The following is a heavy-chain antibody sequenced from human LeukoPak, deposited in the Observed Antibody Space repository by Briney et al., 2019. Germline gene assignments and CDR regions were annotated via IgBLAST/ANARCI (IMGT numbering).Heavy chain of an antibody. CDR2: ISSSSSYI. CDR3: AKGIQAVAGGGYDY. Sequence: GGSLRLSCAASGFTFSSYSMNWVRQAPGKGLEWVSSISSSSSYIYYADSVKGRFTISRDNAKNSLYLQMNSLRAEDTALYYCAKGIQAVAGGGYDYWGQGTLVTVSS. CDR1: GFTFSSYS. V-gene: IGHV3-21*04. D-gene: IGHD6-19*01. J-gene: IGHJ4*02.